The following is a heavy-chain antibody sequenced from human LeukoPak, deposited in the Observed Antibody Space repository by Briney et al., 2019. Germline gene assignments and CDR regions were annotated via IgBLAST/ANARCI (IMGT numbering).Heavy chain of an antibody. J-gene: IGHJ4*02. CDR2: ISSSSSYI. CDR1: GFTFSSYS. Sequence: GGSLRLSCAASGFTFSSYSMNWVRQAPGKGLEWVSSISSSSSYIYYADSVKGRFTISRDNAKNSLYLQMNSLRAEDTAVYYCARDLIYYDSSGSDYWGQGTLVTVSS. D-gene: IGHD3-22*01. CDR3: ARDLIYYDSSGSDY. V-gene: IGHV3-21*01.